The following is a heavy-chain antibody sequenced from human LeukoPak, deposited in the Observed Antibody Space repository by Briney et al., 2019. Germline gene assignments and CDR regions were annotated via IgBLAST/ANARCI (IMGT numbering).Heavy chain of an antibody. CDR3: ARHVRDYDILTGYFYWFDP. CDR1: GASFSDYH. V-gene: IGHV4-34*01. Sequence: SETLSLTCAVYGASFSDYHWSWIRQPPGKGLEWIGEINHSGSTNYNPSLKSRVTISVDTSKNQFSLKLSSVTAADTAVYYCARHVRDYDILTGYFYWFDPWGQGTLVTVSS. CDR2: INHSGST. D-gene: IGHD3-9*01. J-gene: IGHJ5*02.